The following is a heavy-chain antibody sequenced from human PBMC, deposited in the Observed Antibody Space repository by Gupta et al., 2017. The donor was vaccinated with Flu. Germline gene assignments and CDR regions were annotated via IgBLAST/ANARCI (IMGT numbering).Heavy chain of an antibody. V-gene: IGHV4-4*07. J-gene: IGHJ5*02. CDR3: PRVDIKRGWFDP. Sequence: NRSLKSRVTMSVDTSKNQFSLKLSSVTAADTAVYYCPRVDIKRGWFDPWGQGTLVTVSS. D-gene: IGHD2-2*03.